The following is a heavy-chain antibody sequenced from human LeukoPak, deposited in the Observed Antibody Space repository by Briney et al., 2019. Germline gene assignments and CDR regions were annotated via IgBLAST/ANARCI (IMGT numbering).Heavy chain of an antibody. D-gene: IGHD1-26*01. CDR3: ARHRSGSYEPPAFDI. V-gene: IGHV4-59*08. J-gene: IGHJ3*02. CDR1: GGSISGYY. CDR2: IYYSGST. Sequence: PSETLSLTCTVSGGSISGYYWSWIRQPPGKGLEWIGYIYYSGSTNYNPSLKSRVTISVDTPKNQFSLKLSSVTAADTAVYYCARHRSGSYEPPAFDIWGQGTMVTVSS.